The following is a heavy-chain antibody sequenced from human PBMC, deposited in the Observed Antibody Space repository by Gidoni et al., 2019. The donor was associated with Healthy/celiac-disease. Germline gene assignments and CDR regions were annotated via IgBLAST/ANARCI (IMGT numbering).Heavy chain of an antibody. D-gene: IGHD1-26*01. Sequence: QWQRVAAGGAVAQPGRALSISCAASGFTFSSYAMHWVRQAPGKGLEWLAGISSDGSNNSYADSVKGRFTISRDNSKNTLYLQMNSLRAEDTAVYYCARARSYKGAFDIWGQGTMVTVSS. CDR2: ISSDGSNN. CDR3: ARARSYKGAFDI. V-gene: IGHV3-30-3*01. CDR1: GFTFSSYA. J-gene: IGHJ3*02.